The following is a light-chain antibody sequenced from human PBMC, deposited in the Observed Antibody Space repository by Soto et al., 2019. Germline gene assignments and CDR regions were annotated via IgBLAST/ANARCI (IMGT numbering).Light chain of an antibody. CDR2: LGS. CDR3: RQALQAWT. CDR1: QSLLHRNGYNY. J-gene: IGKJ1*01. Sequence: IEMTQTPLSLPVTPGEPASISCRSSQSLLHRNGYNYLDWYLQKPGQSTRLLNYLGSKRASGGTHKCSGSGAGTDFTLKISRVEAEDVGVFYCRQALQAWTFGQGTKVEIK. V-gene: IGKV2-28*01.